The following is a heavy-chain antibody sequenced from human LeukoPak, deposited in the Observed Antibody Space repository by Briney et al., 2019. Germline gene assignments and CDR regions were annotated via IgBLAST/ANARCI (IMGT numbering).Heavy chain of an antibody. CDR1: GVSISGYR. J-gene: IGHJ4*02. CDR3: ARHRYGYTYPLDS. CDR2: IHYSGST. Sequence: SETLSLTCTASGVSISGYRRNWIRQPPGKGLEWVAFIHYSGSTNYNPSLKSRVAISADTSKNQLSVKVASVTAADTAVYYCARHRYGYTYPLDSWGQGTLVTVSS. D-gene: IGHD5-24*01. V-gene: IGHV4-59*01.